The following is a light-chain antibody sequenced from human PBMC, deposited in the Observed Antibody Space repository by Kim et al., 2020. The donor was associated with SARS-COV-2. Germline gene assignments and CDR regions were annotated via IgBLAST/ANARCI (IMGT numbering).Light chain of an antibody. CDR2: AAS. V-gene: IGKV1D-12*01. J-gene: IGKJ4*01. Sequence: DIQMTQSPSSVSASVGDTVTITCRASQGIDDSLAWYQQKPGKAPNLLIYAASTLQGGVPSRFSGSGSGTDFTLTITRLQPEDFAIYYCQQTDTFPTFGGGTKVDIK. CDR3: QQTDTFPT. CDR1: QGIDDS.